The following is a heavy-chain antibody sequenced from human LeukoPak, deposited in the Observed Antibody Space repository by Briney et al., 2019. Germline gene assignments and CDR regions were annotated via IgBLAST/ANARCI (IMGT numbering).Heavy chain of an antibody. Sequence: PGGSLRLSCAVSGITFSSYTMHWVRQAPGKGLEWVSLISRNGAVTKYADSVRCRFTVSRDNTKNSLILQMNSLTTEDTALFYCARGAPIPPYYSSGSYYETRAQFVGWAQRTLDTVSS. D-gene: IGHD3-10*01. CDR1: GITFSSYT. CDR3: ARGAPIPPYYSSGSYYETRAQFVG. V-gene: IGHV3-43*01. CDR2: ISRNGAVT. J-gene: IGHJ4*02.